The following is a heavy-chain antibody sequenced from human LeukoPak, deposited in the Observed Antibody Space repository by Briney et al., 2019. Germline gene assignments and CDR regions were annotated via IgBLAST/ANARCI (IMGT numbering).Heavy chain of an antibody. D-gene: IGHD6-19*01. Sequence: GGSLRLSCAASGFTFSSYWMSWVRQAPGKGLEWVAYIKYDGSDIFYADSVKGRFTISRDNTRESLFLQMNSLRAGDTAVYYCAREAGHGMDVWGQGTTVTVSS. J-gene: IGHJ6*02. CDR1: GFTFSSYW. V-gene: IGHV3-7*01. CDR2: IKYDGSDI. CDR3: AREAGHGMDV.